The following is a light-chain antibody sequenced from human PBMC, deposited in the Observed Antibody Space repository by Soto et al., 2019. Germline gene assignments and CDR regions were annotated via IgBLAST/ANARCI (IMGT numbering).Light chain of an antibody. V-gene: IGKV1-8*01. CDR3: QQYYSYPYT. J-gene: IGKJ2*01. Sequence: AIRMTQSPSSFSASTGDRVTITCRASQGISSYLAWYQQKPGKDPNLLIYAASTLQSGVPSRFSGSGSGTDFTLTISCLQSEDFATYYCQQYYSYPYTVGQGTKLEIK. CDR2: AAS. CDR1: QGISSY.